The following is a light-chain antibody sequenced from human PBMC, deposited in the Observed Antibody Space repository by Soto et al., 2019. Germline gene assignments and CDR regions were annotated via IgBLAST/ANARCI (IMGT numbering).Light chain of an antibody. CDR2: GSS. CDR3: QPYNNLWG. Sequence: EIVMTQSPATLSVSPGERVTLSCRASQSVSTNLAWYQQKPAQAPRPLIYGSSTRATGVPARFSGSGSGTEYPRTISSLQSEDFAVYYCQPYNNLWGFGGGTKVEIK. CDR1: QSVSTN. J-gene: IGKJ4*01. V-gene: IGKV3-15*01.